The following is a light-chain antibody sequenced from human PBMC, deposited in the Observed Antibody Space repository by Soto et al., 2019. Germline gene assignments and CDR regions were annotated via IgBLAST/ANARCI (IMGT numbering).Light chain of an antibody. CDR1: SSNIGNND. CDR2: DNY. CDR3: GTWDSGLRGV. Sequence: QSVLTQPPSVSAAPGQTVTISCSGSSSNIGNNDVSWYQQFPGTAPKLLIYDNYKRPSGIPDRFSGSKSGTSATLGISGLQTWDEADYYCGTWDSGLRGVFGGGTKLTVL. J-gene: IGLJ2*01. V-gene: IGLV1-51*01.